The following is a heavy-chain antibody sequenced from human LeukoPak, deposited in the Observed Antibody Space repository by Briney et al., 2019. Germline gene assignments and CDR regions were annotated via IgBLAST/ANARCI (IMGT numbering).Heavy chain of an antibody. V-gene: IGHV4-34*01. D-gene: IGHD6-13*01. CDR2: INHSGST. J-gene: IGHJ4*02. Sequence: PSETLSLTCAVYGGSFSGYYWSWIRQPPGKGLEWIGEINHSGSTNYNPSLKGRVTISVDTSKNQFSLKLSSVTAADTAVYYCARGPQGYSSSWYSRKYFDYWGQGTLVTVSS. CDR3: ARGPQGYSSSWYSRKYFDY. CDR1: GGSFSGYY.